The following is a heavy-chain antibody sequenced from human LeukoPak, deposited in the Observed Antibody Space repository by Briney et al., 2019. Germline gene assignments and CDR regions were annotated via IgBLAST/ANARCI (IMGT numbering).Heavy chain of an antibody. J-gene: IGHJ5*02. CDR2: INHSGST. CDR1: GGSFSGYY. Sequence: TSETLSLTCAVYGGSFSGYYWSWIRQPPGKGLEWIGEINHSGSTNYNPSLKSRVTISVDTSKNQFSLKLSSVTAADTAVYYCARLGLLWFGGKPFNRFDPWGQGTLVTVSS. D-gene: IGHD3-10*01. CDR3: ARLGLLWFGGKPFNRFDP. V-gene: IGHV4-34*01.